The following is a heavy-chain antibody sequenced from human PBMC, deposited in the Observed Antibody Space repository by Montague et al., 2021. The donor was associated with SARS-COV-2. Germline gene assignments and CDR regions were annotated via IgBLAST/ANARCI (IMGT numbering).Heavy chain of an antibody. CDR2: INEDGSQK. CDR3: TALRRTDPFDY. V-gene: IGHV3-7*01. D-gene: IGHD2-21*02. CDR1: GFTITTHW. Sequence: SLRLSCAASGFTITTHWMNWVRQAPGKGLEWVANINEDGSQKYYIDSVKGRFTISRDNARNSLFLQMTGLRAEDTAVYYCTALRRTDPFDYWGQGNLVTVSS. J-gene: IGHJ4*02.